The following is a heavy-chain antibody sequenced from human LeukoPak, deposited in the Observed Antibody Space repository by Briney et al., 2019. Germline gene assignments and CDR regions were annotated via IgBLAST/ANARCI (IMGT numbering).Heavy chain of an antibody. Sequence: WASVKVSCKASGYTFTGYYMHWVRQAPGQGLEWMGWINPNSGGTNYAQKFQGRVTMTRDTSISTAYMELSRLRSDDTAVYYCARDWGYGGISVYYYYYYMDVWGKGTTVTISS. D-gene: IGHD4-23*01. CDR3: ARDWGYGGISVYYYYYYMDV. V-gene: IGHV1-2*02. CDR2: INPNSGGT. CDR1: GYTFTGYY. J-gene: IGHJ6*03.